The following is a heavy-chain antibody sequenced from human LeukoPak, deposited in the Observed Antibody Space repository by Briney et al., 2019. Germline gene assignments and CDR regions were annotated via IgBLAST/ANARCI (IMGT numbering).Heavy chain of an antibody. J-gene: IGHJ4*02. CDR2: IYPGDSDT. Sequence: GESLKISCKGSGYSFTSYWIGWVRQMPGKGLEWMGIIYPGDSDTRYSPSFQGQVTISADKSISTAYLQWSSLKASDTAMYYCARTTMTYSSGWQGFDYWGQGTLVTVSS. D-gene: IGHD6-19*01. V-gene: IGHV5-51*01. CDR1: GYSFTSYW. CDR3: ARTTMTYSSGWQGFDY.